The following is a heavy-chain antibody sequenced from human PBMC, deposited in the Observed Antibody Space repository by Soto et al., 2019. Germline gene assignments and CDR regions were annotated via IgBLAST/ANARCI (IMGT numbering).Heavy chain of an antibody. CDR1: GFTFSSYA. CDR2: ISYDGSNK. J-gene: IGHJ3*02. D-gene: IGHD3-22*01. CDR3: ARGTRANTMIALGAFDI. Sequence: GGSLRLSCAASGFTFSSYAMHWVRQAPGKGLEWVAVISYDGSNKYYADSVKGRFTISRDNSKNTLYLQMNSLRAEDTAVYYCARGTRANTMIALGAFDIWGQGTMVTVSS. V-gene: IGHV3-30-3*01.